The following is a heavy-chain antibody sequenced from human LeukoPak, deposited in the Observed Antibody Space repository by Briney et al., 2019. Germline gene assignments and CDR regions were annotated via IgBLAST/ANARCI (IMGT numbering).Heavy chain of an antibody. D-gene: IGHD3-10*01. CDR3: ARGSGFGELVEHAFDI. V-gene: IGHV1-2*02. J-gene: IGHJ3*02. Sequence: ASVKVSCKASGYTFTDYYIHWVRQAPGQGLEWMGWINPNSGDTNYAQKFQGRVTMTRDTSISTAYMELSNVRSDDTAVYYCARGSGFGELVEHAFDIWGQGTMVTVSS. CDR1: GYTFTDYY. CDR2: INPNSGDT.